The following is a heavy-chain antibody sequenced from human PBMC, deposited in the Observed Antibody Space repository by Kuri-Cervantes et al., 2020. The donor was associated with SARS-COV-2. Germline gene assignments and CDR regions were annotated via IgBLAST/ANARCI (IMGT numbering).Heavy chain of an antibody. V-gene: IGHV3-73*01. CDR3: TRGLPTIDY. CDR1: GFTFSGSA. CDR2: IRSKANSYAT. J-gene: IGHJ4*02. D-gene: IGHD5/OR15-5a*01. Sequence: GESLKISCAASGFTFSGSAMHWVRQASGKGLEWVGRIRSKANSYATAYAASVKGRFTISRDDSKSIAYLQMNSLKTEDTAVYYCTRGLPTIDYWGQGTLVTVSS.